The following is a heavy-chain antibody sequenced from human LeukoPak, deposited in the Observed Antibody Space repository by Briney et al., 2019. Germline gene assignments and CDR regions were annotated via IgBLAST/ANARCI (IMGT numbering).Heavy chain of an antibody. CDR2: ISCSGRTI. CDR1: GFTFSRYE. D-gene: IGHD6-13*01. J-gene: IGHJ4*02. V-gene: IGHV3-48*03. Sequence: GGSLRLSCVASGFTFSRYEMNWVRQAPGKGLEGVSYISCSGRTIHYADSVKGRFTISRDNAMKALSLPTNRLRAGYRAVYYCATRGTGYSTPLNYWGQGTLVTVSS. CDR3: ATRGTGYSTPLNY.